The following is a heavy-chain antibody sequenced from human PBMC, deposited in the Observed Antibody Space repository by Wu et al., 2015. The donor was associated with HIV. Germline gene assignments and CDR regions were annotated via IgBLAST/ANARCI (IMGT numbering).Heavy chain of an antibody. CDR2: IIPIFGTA. D-gene: IGHD3-10*01. CDR1: GGTFSSYA. J-gene: IGHJ6*02. Sequence: QVQLVQSGAEVKKPGSSVKVSCKASGGTFSSYAISWVRQAPGQGLEWMGRIIPIFGTANYAQKFQGRVTITADESTSTAYMELSSLRSEDTAVYYCASPLSSGSRGVYYYGMDVWGQGTTVTVSS. V-gene: IGHV1-69*13. CDR3: ASPLSSGSRGVYYYGMDV.